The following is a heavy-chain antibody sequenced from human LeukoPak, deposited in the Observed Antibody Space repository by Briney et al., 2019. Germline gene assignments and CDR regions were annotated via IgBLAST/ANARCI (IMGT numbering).Heavy chain of an antibody. CDR1: SGSISSGSYY. CDR3: AREMSPFRWWLRVGVGGAIHAFDI. V-gene: IGHV4-61*02. Sequence: PSETLSLTCTVSSGSISSGSYYWSWIRQPAGKGLEWIGRIYTSGSTNYNPSLKSRVTISVDTSKNQFSLKLSSVTAADTAVYYCAREMSPFRWWLRVGVGGAIHAFDIWGQGTMVTVSS. CDR2: IYTSGST. J-gene: IGHJ3*02. D-gene: IGHD5-12*01.